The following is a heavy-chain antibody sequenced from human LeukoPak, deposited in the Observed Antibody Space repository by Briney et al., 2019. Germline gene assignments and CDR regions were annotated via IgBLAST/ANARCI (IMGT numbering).Heavy chain of an antibody. CDR2: IYHSGST. CDR1: GGSISSGGYY. D-gene: IGHD1-26*01. Sequence: SETLSLTCTVSGGSISSGGYYWSWIRQPPGKGLEWIGYIYHSGSTYYNPSLKSRVTISVDRSKNQFSLKLSSVTAADTAVYYCASLRYSGSYYYFDYWGQGTLVTVSS. CDR3: ASLRYSGSYYYFDY. V-gene: IGHV4-30-2*01. J-gene: IGHJ4*02.